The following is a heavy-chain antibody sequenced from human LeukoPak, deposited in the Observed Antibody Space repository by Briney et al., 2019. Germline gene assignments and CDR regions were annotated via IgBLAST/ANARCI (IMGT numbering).Heavy chain of an antibody. Sequence: RSLRLSCAASGFTFDDYAMHWVRQAPGKGLEWVSGTSWNSGSIGYADSVKGRFTISRDNAKNSLYLQMNSLRAEDTALYYCAKDMREQQLGIDYWGQGTLFTVSS. CDR3: AKDMREQQLGIDY. D-gene: IGHD6-13*01. V-gene: IGHV3-9*01. CDR2: TSWNSGSI. J-gene: IGHJ4*02. CDR1: GFTFDDYA.